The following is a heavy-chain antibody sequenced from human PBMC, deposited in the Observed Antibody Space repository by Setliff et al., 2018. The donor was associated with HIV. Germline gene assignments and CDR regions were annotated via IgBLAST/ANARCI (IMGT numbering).Heavy chain of an antibody. D-gene: IGHD3-22*01. CDR3: AHRLSYYDTSGYYSYYFDY. CDR1: GFSLTTTGVG. V-gene: IGHV2-5*01. J-gene: IGHJ4*02. Sequence: SGPTLVNPTQTLKLTCTLSGFSLTTTGVGVGWIRQPPGKALEWLALIYWNDDKRYSPSLKSRLTITKDTSKNQVVLTMTNMDPVDTATYYCAHRLSYYDTSGYYSYYFDYWGQGTLVTVSS. CDR2: IYWNDDK.